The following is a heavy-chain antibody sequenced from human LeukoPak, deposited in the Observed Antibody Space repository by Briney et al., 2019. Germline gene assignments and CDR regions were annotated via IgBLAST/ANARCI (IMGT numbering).Heavy chain of an antibody. V-gene: IGHV3-23*01. CDR1: GFTFSSYA. CDR3: AKGGYSSSWYSPFDY. Sequence: GGSLRLSCAASGFTFSSYAMSWVRQAPGKGLEWVSAISGSGGSTYYADSVKGRFTISRDNSKNTLYLQMNSLRAEDTAVYYCAKGGYSSSWYSPFDYWGQGTLVTISS. CDR2: ISGSGGST. D-gene: IGHD6-13*01. J-gene: IGHJ4*02.